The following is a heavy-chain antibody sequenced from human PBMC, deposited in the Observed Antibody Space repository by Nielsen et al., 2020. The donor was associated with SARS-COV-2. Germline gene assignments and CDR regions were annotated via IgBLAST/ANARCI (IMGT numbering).Heavy chain of an antibody. V-gene: IGHV3-48*04. J-gene: IGHJ4*02. Sequence: GGSLRLSCAASGFTFSSYSMNWVRQAPGKGLEWVSYISSSSSTIYYADSVKGRFTISRDNAKNSLYLQMNSLRAEDTAVYYCARDGTHLLYSSGWSFDYWGQGTLVTVSS. CDR1: GFTFSSYS. CDR3: ARDGTHLLYSSGWSFDY. CDR2: ISSSSSTI. D-gene: IGHD6-19*01.